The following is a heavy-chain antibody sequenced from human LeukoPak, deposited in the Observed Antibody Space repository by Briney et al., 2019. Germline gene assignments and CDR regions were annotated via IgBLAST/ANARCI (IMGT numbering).Heavy chain of an antibody. CDR2: INTNTGNP. Sequence: ASVKVSCKASGYTFTSYAMNWVRQAPGQGLEWMGWINTNTGNPTYAQGFTGRFVFSLDTSVSTAYLQISSLKAEDTAVYYCAMGSGATFLRANDFDYWGQGTLVTVSS. J-gene: IGHJ4*02. V-gene: IGHV7-4-1*02. CDR1: GYTFTSYA. D-gene: IGHD1-26*01. CDR3: AMGSGATFLRANDFDY.